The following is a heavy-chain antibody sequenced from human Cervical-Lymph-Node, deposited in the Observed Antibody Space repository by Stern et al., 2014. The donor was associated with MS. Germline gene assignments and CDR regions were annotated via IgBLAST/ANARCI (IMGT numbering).Heavy chain of an antibody. CDR1: GGSISSYF. CDR2: VHHSGNT. J-gene: IGHJ6*02. CDR3: AGLEVRGVLTYYGLDV. D-gene: IGHD3-10*01. V-gene: IGHV4-59*01. Sequence: QVQLQESGPGLVKPSEILSLTCSVDGGSISSYFWSWIRQPPGKGLEWIGYVHHSGNTDYNPSLKSRVTISLDTPKKQFSLKLSSVTAADTVVYFCAGLEVRGVLTYYGLDVWGQGTTVTVSS.